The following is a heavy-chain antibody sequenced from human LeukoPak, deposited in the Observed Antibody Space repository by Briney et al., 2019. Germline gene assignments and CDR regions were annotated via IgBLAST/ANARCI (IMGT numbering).Heavy chain of an antibody. J-gene: IGHJ6*03. Sequence: TGGSLRLSCAASGFTFSSYSMNWVRQAPGKGLEWVSSISSSSSYIYYADSVKGRFTISRDNAKNSLYLQMNSLRAEDTAVYYCARGGSYRHKWGFGRYYYYYYMDVWGKGTTVTVSS. D-gene: IGHD1-26*01. V-gene: IGHV3-21*01. CDR1: GFTFSSYS. CDR3: ARGGSYRHKWGFGRYYYYYYMDV. CDR2: ISSSSSYI.